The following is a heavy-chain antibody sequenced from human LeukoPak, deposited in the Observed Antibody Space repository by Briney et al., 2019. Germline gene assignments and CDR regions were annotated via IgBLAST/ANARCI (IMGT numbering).Heavy chain of an antibody. V-gene: IGHV4-59*01. CDR1: GGSISSFY. Sequence: SETLSLTCTVSGGSISSFYYTWIRQPPGKGLEWIGYVDHTGSTKFNPSLNGRVSISRDTSNNFFSLRLRSVTAADTAVYFCARGRVSSSTWYSTYYYFFYMDFWGIGTTVTVSS. CDR2: VDHTGST. D-gene: IGHD4-11*01. CDR3: ARGRVSSSTWYSTYYYFFYMDF. J-gene: IGHJ6*03.